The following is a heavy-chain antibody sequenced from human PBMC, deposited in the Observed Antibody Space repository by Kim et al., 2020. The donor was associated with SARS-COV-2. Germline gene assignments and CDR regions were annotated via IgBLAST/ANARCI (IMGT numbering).Heavy chain of an antibody. Sequence: GNTNYNPCLKSRVTKSVETSNHHFSLNLYSVTAADTAVYFCARDSGYIDFWGQGTLVTVSS. V-gene: IGHV4-4*06. CDR3: ARDSGYIDF. CDR2: GNT. D-gene: IGHD6-19*01. J-gene: IGHJ4*02.